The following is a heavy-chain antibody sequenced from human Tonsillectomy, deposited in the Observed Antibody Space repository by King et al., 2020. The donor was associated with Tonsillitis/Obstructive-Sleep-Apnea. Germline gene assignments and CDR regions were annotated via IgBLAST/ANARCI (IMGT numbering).Heavy chain of an antibody. V-gene: IGHV2-26*01. J-gene: IGHJ6*03. D-gene: IGHD1-1*01. CDR1: GFSLSNPRMG. Sequence: VTLKESGPVLVKPTETLTLTCSVSGFSLSNPRMGVGWIRQPPGKALEWLAHIFSNDEKSYITSLKTRLTISKDSSKSQVILTMTKMDPVDNATYFCARTSLQYVRTYFYFMDVWGNGTTVTVSS. CDR3: ARTSLQYVRTYFYFMDV. CDR2: IFSNDEK.